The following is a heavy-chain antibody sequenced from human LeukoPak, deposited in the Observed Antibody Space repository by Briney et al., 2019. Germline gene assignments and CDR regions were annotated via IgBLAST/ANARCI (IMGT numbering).Heavy chain of an antibody. V-gene: IGHV1-2*02. D-gene: IGHD6-19*01. CDR1: GYTFTSYY. Sequence: ASVKVSCKASGYTFTSYYMHWVRQAPGQGLEWMGWINPNSGGTNYAQKFQGRVTMTRDTSISTAYMELSRLRSDDTAVYYCARDIIGSGWYRTDYWGQGTLVTVSS. CDR3: ARDIIGSGWYRTDY. CDR2: INPNSGGT. J-gene: IGHJ4*02.